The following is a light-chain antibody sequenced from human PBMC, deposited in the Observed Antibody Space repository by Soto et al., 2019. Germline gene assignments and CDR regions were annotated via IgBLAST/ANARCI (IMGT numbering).Light chain of an antibody. Sequence: EVVLTQSPATLSLSPGERATFSCRASQNVNNFLAWYQQKPGQAPRLLIYDASNRATGIPARFSGSGSGTDFTLTISSLQPEDFATYYCQQSYSTPSITFGQGTRLEIK. CDR3: QQSYSTPSIT. J-gene: IGKJ5*01. CDR2: DAS. V-gene: IGKV3-11*01. CDR1: QNVNNF.